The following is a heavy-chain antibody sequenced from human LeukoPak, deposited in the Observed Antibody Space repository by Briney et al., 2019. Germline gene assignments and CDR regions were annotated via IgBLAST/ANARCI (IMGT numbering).Heavy chain of an antibody. J-gene: IGHJ4*02. CDR3: ARDPDHGDYGDY. CDR1: GFTFSSYE. V-gene: IGHV3-48*03. D-gene: IGHD4-17*01. CDR2: ISSSGSTI. Sequence: GGSLRLSCAASGFTFSSYEMNWVRQAPGKGLEWVSYISSSGSTIYYADSVKGRFTISRDNAKNSLYLQMNSLRAEDTAVYYCARDPDHGDYGDYWGQGTLVTVSS.